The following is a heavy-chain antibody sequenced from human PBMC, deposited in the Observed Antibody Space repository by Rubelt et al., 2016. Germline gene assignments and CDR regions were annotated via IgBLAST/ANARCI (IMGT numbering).Heavy chain of an antibody. Sequence: QVQLVQSGAEVKKPGASVKVSCKASGYTFTSYGISWVRQAPGQGLGWMGWINANTGDPTYAQGFTGRFVFSLDTSVNTAYLQISSLQPEDTAVYFCARGHYGAWGQGTLVTVSS. CDR2: INANTGDP. D-gene: IGHD4/OR15-4a*01. CDR3: ARGHYGA. J-gene: IGHJ5*02. V-gene: IGHV7-4-1*02. CDR1: GYTFTSYG.